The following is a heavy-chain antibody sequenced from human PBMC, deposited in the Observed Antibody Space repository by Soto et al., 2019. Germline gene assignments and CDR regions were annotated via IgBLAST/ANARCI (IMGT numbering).Heavy chain of an antibody. CDR3: ARRARPDFYYMDV. Sequence: EVQLAESGGGLAQPGGSLRLSCAASGVTLSGYAMDWVRQAPGKGLEYVSGISSNGVGTYYANSVQGRFTISRDNSKNTVYLQMGSLRPEDMAVSYCARRARPDFYYMDVWGKGTTVTVSS. CDR2: ISSNGVGT. D-gene: IGHD6-6*01. V-gene: IGHV3-64*01. CDR1: GVTLSGYA. J-gene: IGHJ6*03.